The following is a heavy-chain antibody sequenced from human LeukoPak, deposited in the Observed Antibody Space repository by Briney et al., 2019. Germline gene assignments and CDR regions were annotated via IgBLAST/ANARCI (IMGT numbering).Heavy chain of an antibody. CDR3: AKGIAGPYYYYGMDV. CDR1: GFTFDDYA. D-gene: IGHD6-13*01. V-gene: IGHV3-9*01. CDR2: ISWNSGSI. J-gene: IGHJ6*02. Sequence: GRSLRLSCAASGFTFDDYAMHWVRQAPGKGLEWVSGISWNSGSIGYADSVKGRFTISRDNAKNSLYLQMNSLRAEDTALYYCAKGIAGPYYYYGMDVWGQGTTDTVSS.